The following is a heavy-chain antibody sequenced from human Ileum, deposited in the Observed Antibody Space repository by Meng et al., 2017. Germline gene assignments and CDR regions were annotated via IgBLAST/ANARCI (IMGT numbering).Heavy chain of an antibody. V-gene: IGHV3-30*18. CDR1: GFNFNHYA. CDR3: AKAILIATLNRPSDF. Sequence: QVQLVESGGDVVLPGGSLRISCAASGFNFNHYAMHWVRQAPGKALEWVASISYDGNDQYYADSVKGRFAISRDNSKNTLFLQMNSLRSEDAALYFFAKAILIATLNRPSDFWGQGTLVTVSS. CDR2: ISYDGNDQ. J-gene: IGHJ4*02. D-gene: IGHD3-9*01.